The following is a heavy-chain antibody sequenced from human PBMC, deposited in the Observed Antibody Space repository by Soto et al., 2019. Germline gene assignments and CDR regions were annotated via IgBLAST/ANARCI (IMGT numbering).Heavy chain of an antibody. Sequence: QITLKESGPTLVKPTQTLTLTCTFSGFSLSTSGVDVGWIRQPPGKALEGLALIYWNDDKRYNPSLQSSLTITKDTSKNQVVLTKTNMDPVDTATYYCAHRQREVGTMNNLGQGILVTVSS. D-gene: IGHD3-22*01. CDR3: AHRQREVGTMNN. V-gene: IGHV2-5*01. J-gene: IGHJ4*02. CDR2: IYWNDDK. CDR1: GFSLSTSGVD.